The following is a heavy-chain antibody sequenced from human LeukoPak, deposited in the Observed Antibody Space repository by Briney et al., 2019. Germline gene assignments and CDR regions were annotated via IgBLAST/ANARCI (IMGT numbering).Heavy chain of an antibody. CDR2: IYTGNST. D-gene: IGHD3-10*01. J-gene: IGHJ5*02. V-gene: IGHV3-53*01. CDR3: VGYHSESPAP. Sequence: GGSLRLSCAASGFTISTNYMSWVRQAPGKGLEWVSGIYTGNSTSYADSVRGRFTISRDNSKNTFYLQMNSLRAEDTAVYYCVGYHSESPAPWGQGTLVTVSS. CDR1: GFTISTNY.